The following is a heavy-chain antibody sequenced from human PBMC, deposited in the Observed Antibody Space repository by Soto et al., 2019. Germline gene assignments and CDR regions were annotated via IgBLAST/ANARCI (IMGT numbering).Heavy chain of an antibody. CDR3: AQYIVVGANYGLDV. V-gene: IGHV3-23*01. CDR2: ISGSGGST. Sequence: EVELLESGGGLVQPGGSLRLSCAVSGFSFSSYGMSWVRQAPEKGLEWVSAISGSGGSTYYADSVKGRFTISRDNSKNTQCLAMNSLRAEVRSVCYWAQYIVVGANYGLDVWGQGKRVTVSS. D-gene: IGHD2-21*01. J-gene: IGHJ6*02. CDR1: GFSFSSYG.